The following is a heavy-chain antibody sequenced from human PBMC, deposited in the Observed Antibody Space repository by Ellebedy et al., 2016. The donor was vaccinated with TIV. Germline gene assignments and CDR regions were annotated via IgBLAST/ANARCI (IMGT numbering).Heavy chain of an antibody. V-gene: IGHV3-23*01. CDR1: GFTFDSYS. J-gene: IGHJ4*02. CDR2: IGGAGGNI. Sequence: GESLKISCAASGFTFDSYSMSWFRQAPGKGLEWISVIGGAGGNIYYADPVKGRFTISRDNSKNKLFLQMNTLRAEDTAVYYCAREPYSSGWYHTNYFDYWGQGTLVTVSS. CDR3: AREPYSSGWYHTNYFDY. D-gene: IGHD6-19*01.